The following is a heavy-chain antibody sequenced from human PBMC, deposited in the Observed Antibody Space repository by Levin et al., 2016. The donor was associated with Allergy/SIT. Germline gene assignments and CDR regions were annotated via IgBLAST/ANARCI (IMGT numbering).Heavy chain of an antibody. V-gene: IGHV3-7*01. CDR3: ARGTRGTKVGAMAA. J-gene: IGHJ5*02. CDR2: IRQDGGDT. D-gene: IGHD1-26*01. Sequence: GESLKISCEASGFTFGDYWMNWVRQAPGKGLEWVANIRQDGGDTYYVDSVKGRFTISRDNSKNSVSLLMSGLRAEDSAVYYCARGTRGTKVGAMAAWGLGTAVTVSS. CDR1: GFTFGDYW.